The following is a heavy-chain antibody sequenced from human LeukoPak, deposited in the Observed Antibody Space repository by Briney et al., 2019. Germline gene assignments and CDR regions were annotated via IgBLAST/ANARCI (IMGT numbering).Heavy chain of an antibody. V-gene: IGHV4-38-2*02. J-gene: IGHJ4*02. CDR2: FYNSGKT. CDR3: VRESKLYFGETR. D-gene: IGHD3-10*01. Sequence: SETLSLTCTVSDSSITSDFYWGWLRQPPGKGLEWIGSFYNSGKTYYKPSLESRVTISMDTSKKQFSLKVSSVTAADTAVYYCVRESKLYFGETRWGQGILVTVSS. CDR1: DSSITSDFY.